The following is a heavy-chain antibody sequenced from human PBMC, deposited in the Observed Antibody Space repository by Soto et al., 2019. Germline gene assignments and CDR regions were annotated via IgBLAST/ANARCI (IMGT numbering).Heavy chain of an antibody. Sequence: QVQLVQSGPEVKKPGSSVKVSCKASGGTFSSYTISWVRQAPGQGLEWMGRIIPFIGVGNYAQKFQGRATITADQSTSTFYMDLSSLRSEDTAVYYCARDGGFGEFDPWGQRTLVTVSS. CDR1: GGTFSSYT. CDR3: ARDGGFGEFDP. D-gene: IGHD3-10*01. CDR2: IIPFIGVG. V-gene: IGHV1-69*08. J-gene: IGHJ5*02.